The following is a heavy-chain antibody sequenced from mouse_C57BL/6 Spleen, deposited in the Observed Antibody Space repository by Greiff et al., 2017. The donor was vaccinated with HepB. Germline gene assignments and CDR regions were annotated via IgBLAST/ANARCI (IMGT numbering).Heavy chain of an antibody. CDR1: GFNIKDDY. V-gene: IGHV14-4*01. CDR3: TTGLGWFAY. CDR2: IDPENGDT. D-gene: IGHD2-4*01. Sequence: EVQRVESGAELVRPGASVKLSCTASGFNIKDDYMHWVKQRPEQGLEWIGWIDPENGDTEYASKFQGKATITADTSSNTAYLQLSSLTSEDTAVYYCTTGLGWFAYWGQGTLVTVSA. J-gene: IGHJ3*01.